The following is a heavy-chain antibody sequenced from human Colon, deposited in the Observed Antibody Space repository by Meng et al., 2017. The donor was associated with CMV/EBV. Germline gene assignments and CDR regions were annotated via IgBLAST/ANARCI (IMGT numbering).Heavy chain of an antibody. Sequence: VQLVQSWAEVKKPGASVKVSCKTSGYTFTGYFIFWVRQAPGQGLEWMGSLNPNSGDTNSAQKFHGRLTMTRDTSIHTAYMELGSLRSDDTAVYYCATISGGDFDFWGQGTLVTVSS. J-gene: IGHJ4*02. CDR1: GYTFTGYF. D-gene: IGHD3-10*01. V-gene: IGHV1-2*02. CDR3: ATISGGDFDF. CDR2: LNPNSGDT.